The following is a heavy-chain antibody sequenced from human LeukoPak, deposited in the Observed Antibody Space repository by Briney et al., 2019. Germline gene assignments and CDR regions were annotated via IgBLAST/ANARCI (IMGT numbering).Heavy chain of an antibody. J-gene: IGHJ5*02. CDR1: GGSINSYY. V-gene: IGHV4-59*01. CDR2: ISYSGGT. Sequence: PSEALSLTCSVPGGSINSYYWSWIRQSPQKGLEWIGHISYSGGTTYNPSPKSRVTISLDTSKNQFSLKLSSVPAADSAIYYFAGAPTWFDTWGQGTLVTVSS. CDR3: AGAPTWFDT.